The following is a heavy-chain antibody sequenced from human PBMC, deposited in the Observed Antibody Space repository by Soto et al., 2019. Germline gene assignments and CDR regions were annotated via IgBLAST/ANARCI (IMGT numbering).Heavy chain of an antibody. Sequence: ASVKVSCKASGGTFSSYAISWVRQAPGQGLEWMGGIIPIFGTANYAQKFQGRVTITADESTSTAYMELSSLRSEDTAVYYCARAMAGTRSFQHWGQGTLVTVSS. CDR1: GGTFSSYA. J-gene: IGHJ1*01. D-gene: IGHD6-19*01. CDR2: IIPIFGTA. V-gene: IGHV1-69*13. CDR3: ARAMAGTRSFQH.